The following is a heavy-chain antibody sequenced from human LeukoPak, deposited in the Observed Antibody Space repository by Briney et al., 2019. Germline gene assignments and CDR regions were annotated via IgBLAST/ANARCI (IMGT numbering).Heavy chain of an antibody. V-gene: IGHV1-18*01. Sequence: GASVKVSCRASGYTFTSYGISWVRQAPGQGLEWMGWISAYNGNTNYAQKLQGRVTMTTDTSTSTAYMELSSLRSEDTAVYYCARDYPLHRDFDYWGQGTLVTVSS. CDR3: ARDYPLHRDFDY. CDR2: ISAYNGNT. J-gene: IGHJ4*02. D-gene: IGHD3-16*02. CDR1: GYTFTSYG.